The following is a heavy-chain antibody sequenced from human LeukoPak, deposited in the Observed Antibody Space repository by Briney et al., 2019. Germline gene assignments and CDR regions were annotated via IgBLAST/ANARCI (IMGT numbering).Heavy chain of an antibody. Sequence: SETLSLTCAVYGGSFSGYYWSWIRQPPGKGLEWIGEINHSGSTNYNPPLKSRVTISVDTSKNQFSLKLSSVTAADTAVYYCAGLLLGSWYWFDPWGQGTLVTVSS. V-gene: IGHV4-34*01. CDR3: AGLLLGSWYWFDP. J-gene: IGHJ5*02. CDR1: GGSFSGYY. D-gene: IGHD6-13*01. CDR2: INHSGST.